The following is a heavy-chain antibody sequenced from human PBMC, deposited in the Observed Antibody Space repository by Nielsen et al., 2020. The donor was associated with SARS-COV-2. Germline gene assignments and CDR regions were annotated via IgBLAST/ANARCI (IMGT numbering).Heavy chain of an antibody. V-gene: IGHV3-21*01. CDR3: ARVIAAAGPVAY. Sequence: GGSLRLSCAASGFTFSSYSMNWVRQAPGKGLEWVSSISSSSSYIYYADSVKGRFIISRDNAKNSLYLQMNSLRAEDTAVYYCARVIAAAGPVAYWGQGTLVTVSS. CDR1: GFTFSSYS. D-gene: IGHD6-13*01. CDR2: ISSSSSYI. J-gene: IGHJ4*02.